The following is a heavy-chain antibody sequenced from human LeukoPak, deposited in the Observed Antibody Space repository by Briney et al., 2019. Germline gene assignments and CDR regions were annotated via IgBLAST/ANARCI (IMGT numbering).Heavy chain of an antibody. CDR2: TRNKANSYTT. Sequence: PGGSLRLSCAASGFTFSDHYMDWVRQAPGKGLEWVGRTRNKANSYTTEYAASVKGRFTISRDDSKNSLYLQMNSLKTEDTAVYYCARERGGGYYDSSGFDYWGQGTLVTVSS. D-gene: IGHD3-22*01. CDR3: ARERGGGYYDSSGFDY. CDR1: GFTFSDHY. J-gene: IGHJ4*02. V-gene: IGHV3-72*01.